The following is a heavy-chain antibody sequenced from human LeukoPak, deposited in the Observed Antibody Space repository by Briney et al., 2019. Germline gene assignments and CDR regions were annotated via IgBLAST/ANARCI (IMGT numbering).Heavy chain of an antibody. CDR1: RFSFKDYN. V-gene: IGHV3-30*18. D-gene: IGHD6-19*01. Sequence: GGSLRLSCAASRFSFKDYNMHWVRQAPGKGLEWVAVITYDGSNKYYTDSVKGRFTISRDNSKSTLYLQMNSLRAEDTAVYYCAKVRWDNSGWYYLDYWGQGTLVTVSS. J-gene: IGHJ4*02. CDR2: ITYDGSNK. CDR3: AKVRWDNSGWYYLDY.